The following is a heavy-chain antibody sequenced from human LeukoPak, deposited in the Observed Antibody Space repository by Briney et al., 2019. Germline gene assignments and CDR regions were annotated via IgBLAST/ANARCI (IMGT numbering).Heavy chain of an antibody. CDR1: GYSFTSYW. J-gene: IGHJ4*02. D-gene: IGHD5-24*01. V-gene: IGHV5-51*01. CDR3: ARQDGSAMYYFDF. CDR2: IYPGDSDT. Sequence: LGESLQISCTGSGYSFTSYWIAWLRQMPGKGLEWMGIIYPGDSDTKYSPSFQGHVTISVDKSINTAYLQWGSLETPDTAIFYCARQDGSAMYYFDFWGQGTLVTVSS.